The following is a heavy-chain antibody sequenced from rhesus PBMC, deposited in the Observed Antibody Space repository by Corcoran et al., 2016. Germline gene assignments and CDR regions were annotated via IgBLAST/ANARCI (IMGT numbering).Heavy chain of an antibody. J-gene: IGHJ6*01. Sequence: QLQLQESGPGLVKPSETLSVTCAVSGGSISSSYWSWIRQAPGKGLEWIGFIYGRGSSTNYNPSLKSRVTLSVDTSKNQLSLKLSSVPAADTAVYYCASDAAAGTYGLDSWGQGVVVTVSS. V-gene: IGHV4-169*02. CDR3: ASDAAAGTYGLDS. D-gene: IGHD6-25*01. CDR2: IYGRGSST. CDR1: GGSISSSY.